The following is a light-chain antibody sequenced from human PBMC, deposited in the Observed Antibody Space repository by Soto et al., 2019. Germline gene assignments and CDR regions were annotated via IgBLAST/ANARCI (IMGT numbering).Light chain of an antibody. Sequence: EILLAQSPATLSLSPGERATLSCKASQDVSIFLAWYQQQPGQAPRLLIHDACNRATGVPARFSGSGSGRDFTLTITSLEPEDFAVYYCQQRSTWLYTFGQGTKLEV. CDR1: QDVSIF. J-gene: IGKJ2*01. CDR3: QQRSTWLYT. CDR2: DAC. V-gene: IGKV3-11*02.